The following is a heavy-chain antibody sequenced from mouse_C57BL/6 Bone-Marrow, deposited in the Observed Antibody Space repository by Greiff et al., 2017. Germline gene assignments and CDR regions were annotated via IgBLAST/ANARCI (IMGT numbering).Heavy chain of an antibody. CDR2: ISPRSGNT. J-gene: IGHJ4*01. CDR1: GYTFTSYG. CDR3: ERDFLYAIDY. V-gene: IGHV1-81*01. Sequence: VQLQQSGAELARPGASVKLSCKASGYTFTSYGISWVKQRTGQGLEWIGEISPRSGNTYYNEKFKGKATLTADKSSSTAYMELRSLTSEDSAVYFCERDFLYAIDYWGQGTSVTVSS.